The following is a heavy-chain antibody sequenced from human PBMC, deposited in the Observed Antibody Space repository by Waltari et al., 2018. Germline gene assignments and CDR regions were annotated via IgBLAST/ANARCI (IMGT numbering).Heavy chain of an antibody. CDR1: GGSFSDYY. CDR3: ARNRDYDFWSGVGVINWVDP. Sequence: QVQLQQWGAGLLKPSETLSLTCAAYGGSFSDYYWSWIRQSPGKGLEWIGEINHSGSTNYNPSLKSRVTISVDMSKNQFSLRLTSVIVADTAVYYCARNRDYDFWSGVGVINWVDPWGQGTLVTVSS. V-gene: IGHV4-34*01. J-gene: IGHJ5*02. D-gene: IGHD3-3*01. CDR2: INHSGST.